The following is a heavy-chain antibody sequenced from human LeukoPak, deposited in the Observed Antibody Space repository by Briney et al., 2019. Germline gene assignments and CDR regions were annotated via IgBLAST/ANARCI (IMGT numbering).Heavy chain of an antibody. J-gene: IGHJ4*02. CDR1: GFTFSSHA. CDR3: ATSYTHSWYGISDY. CDR2: ISSDGSII. D-gene: IGHD6-13*01. V-gene: IGHV3-30-3*01. Sequence: PGGSLRLSCEASGFTFSSHAMHWVRQVPGKGLEWVAVISSDGSIIYYANSVKGRFTISRDNSKNTLFLQMSSLRPEDTALYYYATSYTHSWYGISDYWGQGTLVTVSS.